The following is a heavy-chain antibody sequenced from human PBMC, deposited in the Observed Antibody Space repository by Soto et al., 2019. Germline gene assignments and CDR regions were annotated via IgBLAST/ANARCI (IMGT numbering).Heavy chain of an antibody. J-gene: IGHJ5*02. V-gene: IGHV1-8*01. CDR1: GYTFTSYD. CDR2: MNPNSGNT. Sequence: ASVKFSCKASGYTFTSYDINWVRQATGQGLEWMGWMNPNSGNTGYAQKFQGRVTMTRNTSISTAYMELSSLRSEDTAVYYCARGQRPRKSCSGGSCYWFDPWGQGTLVTVSS. CDR3: ARGQRPRKSCSGGSCYWFDP. D-gene: IGHD2-15*01.